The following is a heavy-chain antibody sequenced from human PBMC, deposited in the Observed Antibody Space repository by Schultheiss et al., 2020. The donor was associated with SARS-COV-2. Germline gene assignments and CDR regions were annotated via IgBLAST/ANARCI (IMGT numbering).Heavy chain of an antibody. D-gene: IGHD5-24*01. CDR3: ARDPDGYLVYHHGMDV. Sequence: GGSLRLSCAASGFTVSSNYMSWVRQAPGKGLEWVSVIYSGGSTYYADSVKGRFTISRDNSKNTLYLQMNSLRPEDTAVYYCARDPDGYLVYHHGMDVWGQGTTVTVSS. J-gene: IGHJ6*02. CDR1: GFTVSSNY. CDR2: IYSGGST. V-gene: IGHV3-66*02.